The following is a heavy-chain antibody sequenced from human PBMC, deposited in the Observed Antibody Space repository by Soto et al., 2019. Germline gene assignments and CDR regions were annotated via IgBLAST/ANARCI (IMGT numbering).Heavy chain of an antibody. Sequence: SETLSLTCAVSGGSISSSNWWSCVRQPPGKGLEWIGEIYHSGSTNYNPSLKSRVTISVDKSKSQFSLKLSSVTAADTAVYYCARALRYCSGGSCYHNWFDPWGQGTLVTVYS. CDR3: ARALRYCSGGSCYHNWFDP. CDR2: IYHSGST. D-gene: IGHD2-15*01. CDR1: GGSISSSNW. J-gene: IGHJ5*02. V-gene: IGHV4-4*02.